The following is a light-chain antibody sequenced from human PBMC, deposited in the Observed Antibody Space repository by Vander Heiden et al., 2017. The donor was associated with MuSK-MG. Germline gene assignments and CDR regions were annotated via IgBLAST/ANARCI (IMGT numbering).Light chain of an antibody. CDR1: SSNIGSNY. CDR2: FND. J-gene: IGLJ2*01. CDR3: ATWDDSLNGVV. V-gene: IGLV1-44*01. Sequence: QSVLTHPPSASGTPGQRVTTSCSGRSSNIGSNYVYWHKQFPGTAPRLLLPFNDQRPSGVPDRVSGSKSDTSASLVISELQSEDEADYYCATWDDSLNGVVFGGGTKLTVL.